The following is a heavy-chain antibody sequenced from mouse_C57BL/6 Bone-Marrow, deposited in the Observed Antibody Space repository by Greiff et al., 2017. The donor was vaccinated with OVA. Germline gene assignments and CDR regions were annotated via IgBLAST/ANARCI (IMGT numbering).Heavy chain of an antibody. D-gene: IGHD2-4*01. V-gene: IGHV5-2*01. J-gene: IGHJ4*01. CDR3: ASMITTNYAMDY. CDR2: INSDGGST. Sequence: EVHLVESGGGLVQPGESLKLSCESNEYEFPSHDMSWVRKTPEKRLELVAAINSDGGSTYYPDTMERRFIISRDNTKKTLYLQMSSLRSEDTALYYCASMITTNYAMDYWGQGTSVTVSS. CDR1: EYEFPSHD.